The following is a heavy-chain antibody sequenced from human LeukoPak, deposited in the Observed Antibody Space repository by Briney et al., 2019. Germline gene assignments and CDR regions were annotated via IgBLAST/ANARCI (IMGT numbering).Heavy chain of an antibody. Sequence: SETLSLTCTVSGGSISSYYWSWIRQPAGKGLEWIGRIYTSGSTNYNPSLKSRVTMSVDTSKNHFSLKLSPVTAADTAVYYCARKDTAMVTHYFDYWGQGTLVTVSS. J-gene: IGHJ4*02. D-gene: IGHD5-18*01. CDR3: ARKDTAMVTHYFDY. V-gene: IGHV4-4*07. CDR1: GGSISSYY. CDR2: IYTSGST.